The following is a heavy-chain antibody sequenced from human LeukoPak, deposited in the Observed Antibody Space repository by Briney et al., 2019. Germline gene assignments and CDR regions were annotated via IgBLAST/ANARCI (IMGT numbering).Heavy chain of an antibody. CDR2: ISSDGSKT. Sequence: GGSLRLSCAASGFTFTTFGMHWVRQTPAKGLEWVAFISSDGSKTYYTDSVKGRFTISRDESYNTLYLQMTNLRPDDSAIYFCARSNILPFLDHWGRGTLVSVSS. J-gene: IGHJ5*02. CDR3: ARSNILPFLDH. CDR1: GFTFTTFG. V-gene: IGHV3-30*02.